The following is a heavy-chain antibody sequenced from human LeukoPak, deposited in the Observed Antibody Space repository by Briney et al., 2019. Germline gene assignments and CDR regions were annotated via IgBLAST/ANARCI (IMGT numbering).Heavy chain of an antibody. V-gene: IGHV1-2*02. Sequence: GASVKVSCKASGYTFTGYYMHWVRQAPGQGLEWMGWINPNSGGTNYAQKFQGRVTMTRDTSISTAYMELSRLRSDDTAVYYCARVRRFLEWLPYFDYWGQGTLVTVSS. J-gene: IGHJ4*02. D-gene: IGHD3-3*01. CDR1: GYTFTGYY. CDR3: ARVRRFLEWLPYFDY. CDR2: INPNSGGT.